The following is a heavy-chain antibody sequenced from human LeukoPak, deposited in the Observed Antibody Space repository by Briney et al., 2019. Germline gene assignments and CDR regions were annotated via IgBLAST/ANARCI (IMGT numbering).Heavy chain of an antibody. CDR3: ARSWPYYYDGSGYHSTYFDY. Sequence: GGSLRLSCAASGFTFSSYWMSWVRQAPGKGLEWVANIKQDGSEKYYADSVKGRFTISRDNSENTLYLQMNSLRAEDTAMYYCARSWPYYYDGSGYHSTYFDYWGQGTLVTVSS. CDR2: IKQDGSEK. J-gene: IGHJ4*02. D-gene: IGHD3-22*01. CDR1: GFTFSSYW. V-gene: IGHV3-7*01.